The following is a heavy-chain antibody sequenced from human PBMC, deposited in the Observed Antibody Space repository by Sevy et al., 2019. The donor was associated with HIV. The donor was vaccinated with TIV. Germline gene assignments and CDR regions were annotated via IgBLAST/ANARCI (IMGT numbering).Heavy chain of an antibody. CDR2: INHSGST. V-gene: IGHV4-34*01. CDR1: GGSFSGYY. CDR3: ARHCSGTSCSHAFDI. D-gene: IGHD2-2*01. Sequence: WETLSLTCAVYGGSFSGYYWSWIRQPPGKGLEWIGEINHSGSTNYNPSLKSRVTISGDTSKNQFSLKLSSVTAADTAVYYCARHCSGTSCSHAFDIWGQGTMVTVSS. J-gene: IGHJ3*02.